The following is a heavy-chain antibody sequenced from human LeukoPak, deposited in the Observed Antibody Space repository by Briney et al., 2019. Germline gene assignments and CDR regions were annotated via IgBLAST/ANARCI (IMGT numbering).Heavy chain of an antibody. J-gene: IGHJ4*02. CDR1: GFTFSSYA. CDR2: ISGSGGST. Sequence: SLRLSCXASGFTFSSYAMSWVRQAPGKGLEWVSAISGSGGSTYYADSVKGRFTISRDNSKNTLYLQMNSLRAEDTAVYYCAKGANYDFWSGYYADPYYFDYWGQGTLATVSS. CDR3: AKGANYDFWSGYYADPYYFDY. D-gene: IGHD3-3*01. V-gene: IGHV3-23*01.